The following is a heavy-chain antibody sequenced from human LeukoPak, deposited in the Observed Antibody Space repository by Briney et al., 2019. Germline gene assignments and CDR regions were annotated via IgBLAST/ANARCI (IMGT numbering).Heavy chain of an antibody. CDR2: IYYSGST. V-gene: IGHV4-59*12. Sequence: SETLSLTCTVSGGSISSYYWSWIRQPPGKGLEWIGYIYYSGSTNYNPSLKSRVTISVDTSKNQFSLKLSSVTAADTAVYYCARRGSSWYGDYYYMDVWGKGTTVTVSS. D-gene: IGHD6-13*01. CDR3: ARRGSSWYGDYYYMDV. CDR1: GGSISSYY. J-gene: IGHJ6*03.